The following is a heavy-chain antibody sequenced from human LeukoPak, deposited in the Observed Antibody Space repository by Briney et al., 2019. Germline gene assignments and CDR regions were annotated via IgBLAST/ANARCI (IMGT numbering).Heavy chain of an antibody. CDR2: ITSSGSAI. J-gene: IGHJ3*02. Sequence: PGGSLRLSCETSGFTFSSYEMNWVRQGPGKGLEWVSFITSSGSAIYYADSVRGRFTVSRDNAKNSLTLQMNSLRAEDTAVYFCARVGDLRVGAEDAFDIRGQGTLVSVSS. CDR1: GFTFSSYE. V-gene: IGHV3-48*03. CDR3: ARVGDLRVGAEDAFDI. D-gene: IGHD1-26*01.